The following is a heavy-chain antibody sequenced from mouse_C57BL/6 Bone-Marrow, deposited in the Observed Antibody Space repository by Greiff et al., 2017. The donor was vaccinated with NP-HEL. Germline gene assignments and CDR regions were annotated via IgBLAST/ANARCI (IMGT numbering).Heavy chain of an antibody. CDR1: GYSITSGYY. V-gene: IGHV3-6*01. CDR3: ARRRTWFAY. Sequence: VQLKESGPGLVKPSQSLSLTCSVTGYSITSGYYWNWIRQFPGNKLEWMGYISYDGSNNYNPSLKNRISITRDTSKNQFFLKLNSVTTEDTATYYCARRRTWFAYWGQGTLVTVSA. J-gene: IGHJ3*01. CDR2: ISYDGSN.